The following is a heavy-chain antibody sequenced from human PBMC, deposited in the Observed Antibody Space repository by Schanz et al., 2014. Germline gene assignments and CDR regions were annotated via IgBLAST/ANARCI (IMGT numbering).Heavy chain of an antibody. J-gene: IGHJ4*02. Sequence: PGGSLRLSCAASGFTFSAYYMDWVRQAPGKGLEWEANIKEDGSVKDYVDSVKGRFTISRDNAKNSLYLQMTSLRAEDTAVYYCARAGYCTSVSCSLFVSDYWGQGTLVTVSS. V-gene: IGHV3-7*01. D-gene: IGHD2-2*03. CDR1: GFTFSAYY. CDR2: IKEDGSVK. CDR3: ARAGYCTSVSCSLFVSDY.